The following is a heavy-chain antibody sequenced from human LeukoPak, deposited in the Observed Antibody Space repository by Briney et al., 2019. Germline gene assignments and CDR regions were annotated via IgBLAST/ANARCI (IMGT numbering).Heavy chain of an antibody. CDR3: AKDIGDYDSSGYDH. Sequence: SLRLSCAASGFTFDDYAMHWVRQAPGKGLEWVSGISWNSGSIGCADSVKGRFTISRDNAKNSLYLQMNSLRAEDTALYYCAKDIGDYDSSGYDHWGQGTLVTVSS. CDR1: GFTFDDYA. CDR2: ISWNSGSI. V-gene: IGHV3-9*01. J-gene: IGHJ4*02. D-gene: IGHD3-22*01.